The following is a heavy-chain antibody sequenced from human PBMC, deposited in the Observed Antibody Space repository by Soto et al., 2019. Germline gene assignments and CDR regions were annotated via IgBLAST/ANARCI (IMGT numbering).Heavy chain of an antibody. V-gene: IGHV4-59*01. D-gene: IGHD6-19*01. Sequence: SETLSLTCSVSGGSISGSYWSWIRQSPGKGLEWLGYVYYTGSTNYSPSLRSRVSISVDTSKNEFSLRLSSVTAEDTAVYFCARSVAVPGAHIDYWGQGTQVTVSS. J-gene: IGHJ4*02. CDR2: VYYTGST. CDR1: GGSISGSY. CDR3: ARSVAVPGAHIDY.